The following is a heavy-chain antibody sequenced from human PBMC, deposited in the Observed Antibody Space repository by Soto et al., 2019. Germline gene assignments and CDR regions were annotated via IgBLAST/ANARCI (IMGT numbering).Heavy chain of an antibody. CDR3: ARGEYSSGWYRGWFDP. CDR1: GYTFTSYA. Sequence: ASVKVSCKASGYTFTSYAMHWVRQAPGQRLEWMGWINAGNGNTKYSQKFQGRVTITRDTSASTAYMELSSLRSEDTAVYYCARGEYSSGWYRGWFDPWGQGTLVTVSS. J-gene: IGHJ5*02. V-gene: IGHV1-3*01. D-gene: IGHD6-19*01. CDR2: INAGNGNT.